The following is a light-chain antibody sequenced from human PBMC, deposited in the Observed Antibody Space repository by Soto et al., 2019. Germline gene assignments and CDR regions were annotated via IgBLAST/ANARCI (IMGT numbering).Light chain of an antibody. CDR2: EDN. J-gene: IGLJ2*01. CDR3: QSYDSIMGHGV. Sequence: NFMLTQPHSVSESPGKTVTISCTRSSGSIASNYVQWYQQRPGSAPTTVIYEDNQRPSGVPDRFSGSIDSSSNSASLTISGLKTEDEADYYCQSYDSIMGHGVFGGGTKLTVL. V-gene: IGLV6-57*04. CDR1: SGSIASNY.